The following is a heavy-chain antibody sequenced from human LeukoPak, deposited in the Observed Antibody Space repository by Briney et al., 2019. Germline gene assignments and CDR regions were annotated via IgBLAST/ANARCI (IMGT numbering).Heavy chain of an antibody. D-gene: IGHD3-22*01. CDR1: GGSISSGSYY. J-gene: IGHJ3*02. CDR2: IYTSGST. Sequence: SETLSLTCTVSGGSISSGSYYWSWIRQPAGKGLEWIGRIYTSGSTNYNPSLESRVTISVDTSKNQFSLKLSSVTAADTAVYYCARDGTYYYDSSGYLIRANGAFDIWGQGTMVTVSS. CDR3: ARDGTYYYDSSGYLIRANGAFDI. V-gene: IGHV4-61*02.